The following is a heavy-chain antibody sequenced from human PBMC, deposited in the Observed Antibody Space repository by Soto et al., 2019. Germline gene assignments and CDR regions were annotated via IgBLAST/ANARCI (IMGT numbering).Heavy chain of an antibody. CDR3: ARRMIFGVVIKGRYYYGMDV. D-gene: IGHD3-3*01. CDR1: GYTFTSYY. J-gene: IGHJ6*02. Sequence: ASVKVSCKASGYTFTSYYMHWVRQAPGQGLEWMGIINPSGGSTSYAQKFQGRVTMTRDTSTSTVYMELSSLRSEDTAVYYCARRMIFGVVIKGRYYYGMDVWGQGTTVTVSS. V-gene: IGHV1-46*01. CDR2: INPSGGST.